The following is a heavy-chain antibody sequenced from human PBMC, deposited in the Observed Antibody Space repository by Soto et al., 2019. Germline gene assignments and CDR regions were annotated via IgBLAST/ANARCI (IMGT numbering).Heavy chain of an antibody. V-gene: IGHV1-3*01. J-gene: IGHJ4*02. CDR3: ARDSPPVDY. CDR2: INAGNGNT. Sequence: ASVKVSCKASGYTFTTYAIHWVRQAPGQRPERMGWINAGNGNTKYSQKFQGRVTMTTDTSTSTAYMELRSLRSDDTAVYYCARDSPPVDYWGQGTLVTVSS. CDR1: GYTFTTYA.